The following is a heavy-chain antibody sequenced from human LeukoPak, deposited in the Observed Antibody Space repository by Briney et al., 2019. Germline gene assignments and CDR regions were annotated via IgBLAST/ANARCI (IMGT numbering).Heavy chain of an antibody. CDR2: IGYDGSNK. Sequence: GGSLRLSCAASGFTFSSYGMHWVRQARGKGLEWVAFIGYDGSNKYYADYVKGRFTISRDNSKNSLYLQMNSLRADDAAVYYCAKDRGIEYSSSSRAFDIWGQGTMVTVSS. CDR3: AKDRGIEYSSSSRAFDI. D-gene: IGHD6-6*01. CDR1: GFTFSSYG. V-gene: IGHV3-30*02. J-gene: IGHJ3*02.